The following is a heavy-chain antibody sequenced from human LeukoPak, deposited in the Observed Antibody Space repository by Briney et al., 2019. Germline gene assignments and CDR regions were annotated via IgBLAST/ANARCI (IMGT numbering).Heavy chain of an antibody. CDR1: GGSISSYY. V-gene: IGHV4-4*07. CDR3: ARAGITGDYFDY. D-gene: IGHD1-20*01. CDR2: IYTSGST. Sequence: SETLSLTCTVSGGSISSYYWSWIRQPAGTGLEWIGRIYTSGSTNYSPSLKCRVTMSVDTSKNQFSLKLSSVTAADTAVYYCARAGITGDYFDYWGQGTLVSVSS. J-gene: IGHJ4*02.